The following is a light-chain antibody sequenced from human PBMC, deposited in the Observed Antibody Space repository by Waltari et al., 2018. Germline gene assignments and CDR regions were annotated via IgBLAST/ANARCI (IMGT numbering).Light chain of an antibody. Sequence: QSALTQPASVSGSPGQSITISCTGSRFDVANYNLVSWYQHHPGKAPKLMIYEDAKRPSGVSNRFSGSKSGNTASLTISGLQAEDEADYYCCSYAGSWVFGGGTKLTVL. J-gene: IGLJ3*02. CDR1: RFDVANYNL. CDR3: CSYAGSWV. CDR2: EDA. V-gene: IGLV2-23*01.